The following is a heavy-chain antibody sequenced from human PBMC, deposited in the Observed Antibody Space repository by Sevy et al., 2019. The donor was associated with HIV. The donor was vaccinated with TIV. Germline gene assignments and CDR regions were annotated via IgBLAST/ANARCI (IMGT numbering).Heavy chain of an antibody. J-gene: IGHJ4*02. V-gene: IGHV3-72*01. D-gene: IGHD6-13*01. Sequence: GGSLRLSCAASGFTFSDHYMEWVRQAPGKGLEWVGRTRNKADSYTTEYAASVKGRFTISREDSKNSRYLQMNSLKTEDTAVYYCATHAGIAAAGRVFDYCSQGSRVTVSS. CDR1: GFTFSDHY. CDR2: TRNKADSYTT. CDR3: ATHAGIAAAGRVFDY.